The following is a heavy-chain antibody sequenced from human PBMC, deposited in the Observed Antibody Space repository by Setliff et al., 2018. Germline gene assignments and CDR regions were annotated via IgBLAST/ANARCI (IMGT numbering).Heavy chain of an antibody. V-gene: IGHV4-61*02. CDR3: ARGGYSYGLGGFPLDY. D-gene: IGHD5-18*01. J-gene: IGHJ4*02. Sequence: SETLSLTCTVSGGSISRGSYDWSWIRQPAGKGLEWIGRIYTSGSTNYNPSLKSRVTISVDTSKNQFSLKLSSVTAADTAVYYCARGGYSYGLGGFPLDYWGQGTLVTASS. CDR1: GGSISRGSYD. CDR2: IYTSGST.